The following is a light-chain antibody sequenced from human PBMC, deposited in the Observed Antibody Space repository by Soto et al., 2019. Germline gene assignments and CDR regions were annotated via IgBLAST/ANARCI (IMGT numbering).Light chain of an antibody. CDR2: KAS. CDR1: QSISGW. Sequence: DIQMTQSPSTLSASVGDRVTITCRASQSISGWLAWYQQRPGKAPKVLIYKASSLESGVPSRFSGSGSGTDFTLTISSVQPDDFATYCCQQYNSYPYTFGQGTKLEIK. J-gene: IGKJ2*01. CDR3: QQYNSYPYT. V-gene: IGKV1-5*03.